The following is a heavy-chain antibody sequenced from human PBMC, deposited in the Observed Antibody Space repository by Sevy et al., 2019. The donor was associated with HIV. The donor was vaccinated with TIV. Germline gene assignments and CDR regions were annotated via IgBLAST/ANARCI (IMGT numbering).Heavy chain of an antibody. V-gene: IGHV3-7*01. CDR1: GFTFRNFW. CDR2: IMQEVSEK. Sequence: GGSLRLACAVSGFTFRNFWMSWVRQAPGKGREWVANIMQEVSEKYYVDSGRGRIPISRDNAKNSLFLQLNSLRADDTAIYSCAKSYFGSGTSYGMDLWGRGTTVTVSS. J-gene: IGHJ6*02. CDR3: AKSYFGSGTSYGMDL. D-gene: IGHD3-10*01.